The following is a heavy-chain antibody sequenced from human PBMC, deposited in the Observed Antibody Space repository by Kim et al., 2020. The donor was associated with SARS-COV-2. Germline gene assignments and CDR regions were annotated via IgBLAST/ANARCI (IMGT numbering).Heavy chain of an antibody. J-gene: IGHJ5*02. CDR3: ARDRGSHVLRFLEWPGWGNWFDP. Sequence: ASVKVSCKASGYTFTSYAMHWVRQAPGQRLEWMGWINAGNGNTKYSQKFQGRVTITRDTSASTAYMELSSLRSEDTAVYYCARDRGSHVLRFLEWPGWGNWFDPWGQGTLVTVSS. D-gene: IGHD3-3*01. V-gene: IGHV1-3*01. CDR2: INAGNGNT. CDR1: GYTFTSYA.